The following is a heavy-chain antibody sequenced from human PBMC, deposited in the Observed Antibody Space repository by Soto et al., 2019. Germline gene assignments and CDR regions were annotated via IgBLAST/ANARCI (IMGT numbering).Heavy chain of an antibody. Sequence: EVQLLESGGGLVQPGGSLRLSCAASGFTFSSYAMSWVRQAPGKGLEWVSAISGSGGSTYYADSVKGRFTISRDNSKNRLYMQMNSLRAEDTAVYYCAKDREYCSGGSCYSSEDFQHWGQGTLVTVSS. CDR1: GFTFSSYA. V-gene: IGHV3-23*01. D-gene: IGHD2-15*01. CDR3: AKDREYCSGGSCYSSEDFQH. J-gene: IGHJ1*01. CDR2: ISGSGGST.